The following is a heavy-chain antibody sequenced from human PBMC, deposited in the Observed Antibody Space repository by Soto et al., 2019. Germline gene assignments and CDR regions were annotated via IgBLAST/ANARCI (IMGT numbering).Heavy chain of an antibody. V-gene: IGHV3-33*01. J-gene: IGHJ4*02. CDR3: AREGGYYDSSGYPFDY. CDR1: GFTFSSYG. D-gene: IGHD3-22*01. CDR2: IWYDGSNK. Sequence: VGSLRLSCAASGFTFSSYGMHWVRQAPGKGLEWVAVIWYDGSNKYYADSVKGRFTISRDNSKNTLYLQMNSLRAEDTAVYYCAREGGYYDSSGYPFDYWGQGTLVTVSS.